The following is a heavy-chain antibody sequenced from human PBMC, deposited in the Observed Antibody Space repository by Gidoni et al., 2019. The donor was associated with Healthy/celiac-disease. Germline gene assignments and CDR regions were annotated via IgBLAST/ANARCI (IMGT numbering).Heavy chain of an antibody. D-gene: IGHD3-22*01. CDR3: ARELYYYDSSGYYPRFDY. CDR2: IYYSGST. J-gene: IGHJ4*02. CDR1: GGSVSSGSYY. V-gene: IGHV4-61*01. Sequence: QVQLQESGPGLVKPSETLSLTCTVSGGSVSSGSYYWSWIRQPPGKGLEWIGYIYYSGSTNYNPSLKSRVTISVDTSKNQFSLKLSSVTAADTAVYYCARELYYYDSSGYYPRFDYWGQGTLVTVSS.